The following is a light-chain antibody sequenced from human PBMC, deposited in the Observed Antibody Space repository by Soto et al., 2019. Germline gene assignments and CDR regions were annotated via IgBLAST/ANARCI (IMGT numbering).Light chain of an antibody. V-gene: IGKV3-15*01. CDR1: QYVSNK. J-gene: IGKJ5*01. CDR3: KQYKEWPPFT. Sequence: EIVMTQSPATLSVSPGETATLSCRASQYVSNKVAWYQQKPGQAPSLLILGASTRATGVPARFSGSGSGTEFPLSISRLQAEDFAVYYCKQYKEWPPFTFGQGTRLES. CDR2: GAS.